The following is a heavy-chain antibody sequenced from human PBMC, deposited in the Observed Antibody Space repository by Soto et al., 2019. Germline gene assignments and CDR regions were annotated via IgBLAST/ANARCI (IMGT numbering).Heavy chain of an antibody. V-gene: IGHV3-30-3*01. CDR1: GFTFSSYA. Sequence: GGSLRLSCAASGFTFSSYAMHWVRQAPGKGLEWVAVISYDGSNKYYADSVKGRFKISRDNSKNTLYLQMNSLRVEDTAVYYCARRGGQFDYWGQATLVTV. D-gene: IGHD3-16*01. J-gene: IGHJ4*02. CDR3: ARRGGQFDY. CDR2: ISYDGSNK.